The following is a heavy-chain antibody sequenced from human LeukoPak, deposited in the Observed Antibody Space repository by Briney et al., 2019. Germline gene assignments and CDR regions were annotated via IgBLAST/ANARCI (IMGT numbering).Heavy chain of an antibody. D-gene: IGHD1-26*01. CDR3: ARDLLGNSGSYLRHPNGPPFDY. CDR1: VFTFSSYW. V-gene: IGHV3-74*01. J-gene: IGHJ4*02. CDR2: INSDGSST. Sequence: PGGSLRLSCAASVFTFSSYWMHWVRQAPGKGLVWVSRINSDGSSTSYADSVKGRFTISRDNAKNTLYLQMNSLRAEDTAVYYCARDLLGNSGSYLRHPNGPPFDYWGQGTLVTVSS.